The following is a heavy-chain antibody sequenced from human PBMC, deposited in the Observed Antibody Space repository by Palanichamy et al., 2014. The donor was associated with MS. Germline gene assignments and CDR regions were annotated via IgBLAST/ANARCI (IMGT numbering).Heavy chain of an antibody. CDR3: AREGARGGLDV. CDR2: VFYSGTT. D-gene: IGHD1-26*01. V-gene: IGHV4-30-2*06. Sequence: QLQVQESGSGLVKPSQTLSLTCSVSGGSIRDGYNSRSWIRQSPGKGLEWMGYVFYSGTTEYNPSLKSRVTISVDRSRNQLSLNLTSVTAADTAVYYCAREGARGGLDVWGQGTTVTVSS. J-gene: IGHJ6*02. CDR1: GGSIRDGYNS.